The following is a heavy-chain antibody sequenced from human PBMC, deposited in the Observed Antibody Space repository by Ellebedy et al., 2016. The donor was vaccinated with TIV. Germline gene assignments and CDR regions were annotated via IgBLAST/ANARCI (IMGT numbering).Heavy chain of an antibody. CDR2: ISGSGDSK. V-gene: IGHV3-23*01. D-gene: IGHD6-19*01. J-gene: IGHJ4*02. Sequence: PGGSLRLSCAASGFTFSNYFMSWVRSAPGKGLEWVSAISGSGDSKHYADSVKGRFSISRDNSKNTLFLQMNSLRAEDTAIYYCVKDRWGSGWFHWGKGTLITVSS. CDR3: VKDRWGSGWFH. CDR1: GFTFSNYF.